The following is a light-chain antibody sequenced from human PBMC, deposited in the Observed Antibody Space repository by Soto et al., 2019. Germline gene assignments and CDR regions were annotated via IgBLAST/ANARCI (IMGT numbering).Light chain of an antibody. CDR3: AAWDDSLSGVVV. Sequence: QSVLTQPPSASGTPGRRVTISCSGSSSNIGSNFVYWYQQLPGTAPKLLIYGNNQRPSGVPDRFSGSKSGTSASLAISWLRSEDEADYYCAAWDDSLSGVVVFGGGTKLTVL. CDR2: GNN. J-gene: IGLJ2*01. V-gene: IGLV1-47*01. CDR1: SSNIGSNF.